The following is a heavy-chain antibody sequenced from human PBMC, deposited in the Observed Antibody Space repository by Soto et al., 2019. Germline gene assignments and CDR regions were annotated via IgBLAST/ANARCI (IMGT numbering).Heavy chain of an antibody. CDR2: ISAYNGNT. D-gene: IGHD6-13*01. J-gene: IGHJ4*02. V-gene: IGHV1-18*01. CDR3: ARGPFIAAAGLNFDY. CDR1: GYTFTSYG. Sequence: GASVKVSCKASGYTFTSYGISWVRQAPGQGLEWMGWISAYNGNTNYAQKFQGRVTITADKSTSTAYMELSSLRSEDTAVYYCARGPFIAAAGLNFDYWGQGTLVTVSS.